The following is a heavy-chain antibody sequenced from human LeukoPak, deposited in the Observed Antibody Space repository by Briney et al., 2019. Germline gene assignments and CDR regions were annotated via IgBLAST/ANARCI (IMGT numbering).Heavy chain of an antibody. CDR2: IIPIFGTA. Sequence: SVKVSCKXSGGTFSSYAISWVRQAPGQGLEWTGGIIPIFGTANYAQKFQGRVTITTDESTSTAYMELSSLRSEDTAVYYRARDSSGSYYNWFDPWGQGTLVTVSS. D-gene: IGHD1-26*01. CDR1: GGTFSSYA. CDR3: ARDSSGSYYNWFDP. V-gene: IGHV1-69*05. J-gene: IGHJ5*02.